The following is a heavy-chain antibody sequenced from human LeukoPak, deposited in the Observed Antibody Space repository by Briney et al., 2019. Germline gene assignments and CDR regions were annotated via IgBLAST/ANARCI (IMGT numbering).Heavy chain of an antibody. D-gene: IGHD2-15*01. CDR2: ISSSGSTI. Sequence: GGSLRLSCAASGFTFSSYEMNWVRQAPGKGLEWVSYISSSGSTIYYADSVKGRFTISRDNAKNSLYLQMNSLRAEDTAVYYCARAVGCSGGSCYYYYYYMDVWGKGTTVTISS. J-gene: IGHJ6*03. CDR1: GFTFSSYE. CDR3: ARAVGCSGGSCYYYYYYMDV. V-gene: IGHV3-48*03.